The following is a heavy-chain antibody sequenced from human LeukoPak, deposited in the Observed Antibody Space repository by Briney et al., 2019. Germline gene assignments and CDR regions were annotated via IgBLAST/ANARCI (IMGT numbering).Heavy chain of an antibody. V-gene: IGHV4-4*07. Sequence: SETLSLTCTVSGSSISSYYWSWIRQPAGKGLEWIGRIYTSGSTNYNPSLKSRVTMSVDTSKNQFSLKLSSVTAADAAVYYCARYSGYDIWDAFDIWGQGTMVTVSS. J-gene: IGHJ3*02. CDR1: GSSISSYY. D-gene: IGHD5-12*01. CDR3: ARYSGYDIWDAFDI. CDR2: IYTSGST.